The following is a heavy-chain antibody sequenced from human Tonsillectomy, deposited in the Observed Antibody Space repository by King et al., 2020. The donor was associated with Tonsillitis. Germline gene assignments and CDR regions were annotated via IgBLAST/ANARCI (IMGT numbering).Heavy chain of an antibody. V-gene: IGHV3-30*01. Sequence: QLVQSGGGVVQPGRSLRLSCAASGFTFSRYAIHWVRQAPGKGLEWVAVISYDGSNKYYADSVKGRFTISRDNSNNTLYLQMNSLRAEDTAVYYCARDHYYDSSDYYSTFDYWGQGTLVTVSS. J-gene: IGHJ4*02. CDR3: ARDHYYDSSDYYSTFDY. CDR1: GFTFSRYA. D-gene: IGHD3-22*01. CDR2: ISYDGSNK.